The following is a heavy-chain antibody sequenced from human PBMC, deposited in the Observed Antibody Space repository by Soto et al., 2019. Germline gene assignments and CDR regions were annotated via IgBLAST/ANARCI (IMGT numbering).Heavy chain of an antibody. CDR1: GFMFSSYT. D-gene: IGHD3-22*01. CDR3: ARDRYYYDSSGSPKPFDI. J-gene: IGHJ3*02. CDR2: TTMSSDY. Sequence: GGSLRLSCAASGFMFSSYTMHWVRQAPGKGLEWVSSTTMSSDYYADSVKGRFTISRDNAKNSLFLQMNSLGAEDTAVYYCARDRYYYDSSGSPKPFDIWGQGTKVTVSS. V-gene: IGHV3-21*01.